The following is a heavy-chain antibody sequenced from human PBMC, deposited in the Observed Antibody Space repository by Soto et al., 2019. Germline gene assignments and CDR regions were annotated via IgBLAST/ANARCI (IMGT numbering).Heavy chain of an antibody. J-gene: IGHJ4*02. Sequence: PGGSLSLACAASGFTFSTYSMNWVRQAPGRGLEWVSSISISSNYIYYGDAVKGRCTISRDNAKNLVYLHMSSLRAEDTALYYCARDQGTVAPSYFDSWGRGILVTAPQ. D-gene: IGHD1-26*01. CDR1: GFTFSTYS. V-gene: IGHV3-21*06. CDR3: ARDQGTVAPSYFDS. CDR2: ISISSNYI.